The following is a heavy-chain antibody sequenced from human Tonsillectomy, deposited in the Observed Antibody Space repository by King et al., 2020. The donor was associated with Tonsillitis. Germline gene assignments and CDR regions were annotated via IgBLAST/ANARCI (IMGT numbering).Heavy chain of an antibody. CDR2: IYSGGST. V-gene: IGHV3-53*01. CDR1: GFTVSTNY. CDR3: AKEIPLWGGGGYAGGDYYHGMDV. D-gene: IGHD2-21*01. J-gene: IGHJ6*02. Sequence: VQLVESGGGLIQPGGSLRLSCAASGFTVSTNYMSWVRQAPGKGLEWVSVIYSGGSTYYADSVKGRFTISRDNSKNTLYLQMNNLRAEDTAVYYCAKEIPLWGGGGYAGGDYYHGMDVWGPGATGTGSS.